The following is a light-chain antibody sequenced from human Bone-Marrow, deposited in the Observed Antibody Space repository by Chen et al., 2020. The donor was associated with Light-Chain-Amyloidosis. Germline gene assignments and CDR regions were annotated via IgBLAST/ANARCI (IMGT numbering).Light chain of an antibody. V-gene: IGLV3-21*02. Sequence: SYVLTQPSSVSVAPGQTAKIACGGNNIGSPSVHWYHQTPGQAPLLVVYDDSDRPSGIPERLSGSNSGNTATLTISRVEAGDEADYYCQVWDRSSDRPVFGGGTKLTVL. CDR2: DDS. CDR3: QVWDRSSDRPV. CDR1: NIGSPS. J-gene: IGLJ3*02.